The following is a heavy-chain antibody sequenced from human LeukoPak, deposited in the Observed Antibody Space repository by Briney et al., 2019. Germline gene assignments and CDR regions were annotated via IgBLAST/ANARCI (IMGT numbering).Heavy chain of an antibody. CDR2: IYYSGST. V-gene: IGHV4-30-2*01. CDR1: GGSISSGGYS. J-gene: IGHJ5*02. CDR3: ARDHVGGFDP. Sequence: SQTLSLTCAVSGGSISSGGYSWSWIRQPPGKGLEWIGYIYYSGSTYYNPSLKSRVTISVDRSKNQFSLKLNSVTAADTAVYYCARDHVGGFDPWGQGTLVTVSS.